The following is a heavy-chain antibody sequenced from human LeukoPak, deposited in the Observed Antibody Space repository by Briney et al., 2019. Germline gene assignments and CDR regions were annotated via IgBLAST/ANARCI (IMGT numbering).Heavy chain of an antibody. CDR3: AVNYYDSSGYYLFDY. V-gene: IGHV1-18*01. CDR2: ISAYNGNT. Sequence: ASVKVSCKASGYTFTSYGISWVRQAPGQGLEWMGWISAYNGNTNYAQKLQGRVTMTTDTSTSTAYMELRSLRSDDTAVYYCAVNYYDSSGYYLFDYWGRGTLVTVSS. CDR1: GYTFTSYG. D-gene: IGHD3-22*01. J-gene: IGHJ4*02.